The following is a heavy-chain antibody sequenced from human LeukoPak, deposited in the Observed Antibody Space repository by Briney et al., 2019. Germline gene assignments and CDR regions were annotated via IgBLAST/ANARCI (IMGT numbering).Heavy chain of an antibody. J-gene: IGHJ4*02. Sequence: GGSLRLSCAASGFTFSSYARSCLRQAPGKGLEWGSAMSGSGGSTYYAHSVNDRLIICIDSSNNTLYLQMNSLRADDTAVYYCALLGRELPLDYWGQGTLVTVSS. D-gene: IGHD1-26*01. CDR2: MSGSGGST. CDR1: GFTFSSYA. CDR3: ALLGRELPLDY. V-gene: IGHV3-23*01.